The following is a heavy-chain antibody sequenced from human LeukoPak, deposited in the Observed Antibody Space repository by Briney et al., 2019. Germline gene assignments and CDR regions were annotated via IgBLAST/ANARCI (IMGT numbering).Heavy chain of an antibody. CDR2: IVSSSTYT. D-gene: IGHD6-19*01. Sequence: PGGSLRLSCAASGVTFSGYYMSWVRQAPGKGLEWVSCIVSSSTYTNYADSVKGRFTISRDNAKNSLYLQMDGLRAEDTAVYYCAGDRGAVAATWFDYWGQGTLVTVSS. V-gene: IGHV3-11*05. CDR3: AGDRGAVAATWFDY. J-gene: IGHJ4*02. CDR1: GVTFSGYY.